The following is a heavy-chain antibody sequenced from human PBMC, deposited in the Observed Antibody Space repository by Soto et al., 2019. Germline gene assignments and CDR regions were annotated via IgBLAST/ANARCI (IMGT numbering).Heavy chain of an antibody. J-gene: IGHJ4*02. CDR3: ARDLGLFPYSSSGYFDY. Sequence: QVQLVQSGAEVKKPGASVKVSCKASGYTFTGYYMHWVRQAPGQGLEWMGWINPNSGGTNYAQKFQGWVTMTRDTSISTAYMELSRLRSDDTAVYYCARDLGLFPYSSSGYFDYWGQGTLVTVSS. CDR2: INPNSGGT. CDR1: GYTFTGYY. V-gene: IGHV1-2*04. D-gene: IGHD6-13*01.